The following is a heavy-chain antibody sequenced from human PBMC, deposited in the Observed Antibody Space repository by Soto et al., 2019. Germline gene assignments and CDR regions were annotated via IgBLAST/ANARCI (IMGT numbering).Heavy chain of an antibody. CDR2: ISSSGSTI. J-gene: IGHJ6*02. V-gene: IGHV3-11*01. D-gene: IGHD1-1*01. Sequence: GGSLRLSCAASGFTFSDYYMSWIRQAPGKGLEWVSYISSSGSTIYYADSVKGRFTISRDNAKNSLYLQMNSLRAEDTAVYYCARDWAEHGKTTNGMDVWGQGTTVTVSS. CDR1: GFTFSDYY. CDR3: ARDWAEHGKTTNGMDV.